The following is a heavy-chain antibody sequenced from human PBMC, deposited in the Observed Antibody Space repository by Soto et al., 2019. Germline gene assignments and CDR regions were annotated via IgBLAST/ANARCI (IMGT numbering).Heavy chain of an antibody. D-gene: IGHD3-16*01. CDR2: IWYDGSNK. J-gene: IGHJ4*02. Sequence: QVQLVESGGGVVQPGRSLRLSCAASGFTFSSYGMHWVRQAPGKGLEWVAVIWYDGSNKYYADSVKGRFTISRDNSKNPLYLQMNSLRAEDTAGYYCARDYPWGNAAPPLYYFDYWGQGTLVTVSS. CDR1: GFTFSSYG. CDR3: ARDYPWGNAAPPLYYFDY. V-gene: IGHV3-33*01.